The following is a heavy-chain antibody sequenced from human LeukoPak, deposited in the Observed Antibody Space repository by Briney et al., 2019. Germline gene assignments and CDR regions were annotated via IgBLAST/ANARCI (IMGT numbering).Heavy chain of an antibody. CDR1: GGSISSGGYY. D-gene: IGHD2-15*01. Sequence: SETLSLTCTVSGGSISSGGYYWSWIRQPPGKGLEWIGYIYHSGSAYYNPSLKSRVTISVDRSKNQFSLKLSSVTAADTAVYYCARAGRVVTATSWFDPWGQGTLVTVS. J-gene: IGHJ5*02. CDR2: IYHSGSA. CDR3: ARAGRVVTATSWFDP. V-gene: IGHV4-30-2*01.